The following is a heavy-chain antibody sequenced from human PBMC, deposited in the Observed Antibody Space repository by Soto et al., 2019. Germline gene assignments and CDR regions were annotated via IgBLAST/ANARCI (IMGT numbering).Heavy chain of an antibody. Sequence: GGSLRLSCAASGFTFSSYAMSWVRQAPGKGLEWVSAISGSGGSTYYADSVKGRFTISRDNSKNTLYLQMNSLRAEDTAVYYCAKAERGYSYGYYYYYGMDVWGQGTTVTVSS. J-gene: IGHJ6*02. CDR3: AKAERGYSYGYYYYYGMDV. V-gene: IGHV3-23*01. CDR1: GFTFSSYA. D-gene: IGHD5-18*01. CDR2: ISGSGGST.